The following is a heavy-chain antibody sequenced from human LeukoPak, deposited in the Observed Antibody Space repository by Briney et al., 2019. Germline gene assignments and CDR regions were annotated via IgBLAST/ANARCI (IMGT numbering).Heavy chain of an antibody. CDR2: ISHDGSNK. Sequence: GMSLRLSCAASGFTFSSYTIHWVRQAPGKGLEWVTIISHDGSNKYYADSVKGRFTISRDNSKNTLYLQMNSLRAEDTAVYYCAKVGYWGQGTLVTVSS. J-gene: IGHJ4*02. V-gene: IGHV3-30-3*01. CDR3: AKVGY. CDR1: GFTFSSYT.